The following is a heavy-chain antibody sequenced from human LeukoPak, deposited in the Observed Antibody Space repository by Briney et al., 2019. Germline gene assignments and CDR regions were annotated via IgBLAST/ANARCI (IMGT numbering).Heavy chain of an antibody. V-gene: IGHV1-18*01. CDR1: GYTFTSYG. J-gene: IGHJ6*04. CDR3: AGGSSYVSRAYYYYGMDV. D-gene: IGHD2-8*01. CDR2: ISAYNGNT. Sequence: ASLKASCKASGYTFTSYGISCVRQAPGQRLEWMGWISAYNGNTNYAQKLQGRVTMTTDTSRSTAYMELRSLRSDDTAVYYCAGGSSYVSRAYYYYGMDVWGKGTTVTVSS.